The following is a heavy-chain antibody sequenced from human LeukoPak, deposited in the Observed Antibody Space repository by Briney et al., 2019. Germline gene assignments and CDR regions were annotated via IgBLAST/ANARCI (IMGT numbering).Heavy chain of an antibody. CDR3: ARDGVSYYYDSSGGYYFDY. D-gene: IGHD3-22*01. CDR2: ISSSGSTI. V-gene: IGHV3-48*03. CDR1: GFTFSSYE. J-gene: IGHJ4*02. Sequence: PGGSLRLSCAASGFTFSSYEMNWVRQASGKGLEWVSYISSSGSTIYYADSVKGRFTISRDNAKNSLYLQMNSLRAEDTAVYYCARDGVSYYYDSSGGYYFDYWGQGTLVTVSS.